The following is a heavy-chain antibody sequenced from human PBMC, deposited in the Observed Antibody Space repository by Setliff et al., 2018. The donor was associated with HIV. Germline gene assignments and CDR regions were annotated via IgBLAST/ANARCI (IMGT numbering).Heavy chain of an antibody. V-gene: IGHV3-11*06. Sequence: GGSLRLSCADSGFRFSDYYMNWIRQAPGKGLEWLSYISSSSDSPTKYADSVQGRFTISRDNAKNSLYLQMNSLRVEDTAVYYCVGSPAEGASAAWDEAFDIWGQGTLVTVS. CDR1: GFRFSDYY. J-gene: IGHJ3*02. CDR3: VGSPAEGASAAWDEAFDI. D-gene: IGHD1-26*01. CDR2: ISSSSDSPT.